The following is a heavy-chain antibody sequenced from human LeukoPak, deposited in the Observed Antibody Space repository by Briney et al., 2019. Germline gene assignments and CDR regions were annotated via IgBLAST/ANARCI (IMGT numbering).Heavy chain of an antibody. Sequence: SVKVSCKASGGTFSSYAISWVRQAPGQGLEWMGRIIPILGIANYAQKFQGRVTITADKSTSTAYMELSSLRSEDTAVYYCARDHSGYDTRPLYYYGMDVWGQGTTVTVSS. D-gene: IGHD5-12*01. CDR3: ARDHSGYDTRPLYYYGMDV. V-gene: IGHV1-69*04. CDR1: GGTFSSYA. J-gene: IGHJ6*02. CDR2: IIPILGIA.